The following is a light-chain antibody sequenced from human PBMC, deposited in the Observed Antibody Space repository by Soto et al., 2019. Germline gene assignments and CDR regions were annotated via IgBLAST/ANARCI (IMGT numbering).Light chain of an antibody. CDR3: QQTYSAPRT. J-gene: IGKJ4*01. CDR2: VAS. V-gene: IGKV1-39*01. CDR1: QNINSY. Sequence: DIQMTQSPSSLSASVGDRVTITCRASQNINSYLNWYQQKPGKAPNLLIYVASSLQSGVPSRFSGSGSETDFTLTINSLQPEDFATYYCQQTYSAPRTFGGGTKVDIK.